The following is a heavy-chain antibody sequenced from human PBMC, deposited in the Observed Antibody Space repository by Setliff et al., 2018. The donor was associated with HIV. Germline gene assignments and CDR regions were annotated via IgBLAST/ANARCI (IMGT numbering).Heavy chain of an antibody. CDR2: INWNGGST. Sequence: GGSLRLSCAASGFTFDDYGMSLVRQAPGKGLEWVSGINWNGGSTGYADSVKGRFTISRDNAKNSLYLQMNSLRAEDTALYYCARSASSSGSYYFDYWAQGTLVTVSS. D-gene: IGHD6-19*01. J-gene: IGHJ4*02. CDR3: ARSASSSGSYYFDY. CDR1: GFTFDDYG. V-gene: IGHV3-20*04.